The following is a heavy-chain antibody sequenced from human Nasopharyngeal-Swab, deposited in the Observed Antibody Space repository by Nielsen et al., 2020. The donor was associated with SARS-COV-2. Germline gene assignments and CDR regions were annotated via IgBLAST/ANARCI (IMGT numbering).Heavy chain of an antibody. CDR1: GFTFSDYY. Sequence: GESLKISCAASGFTFSDYYMSWIRQAPGKGLEWVSYISSSCSTIYYADSVKGRFTISRDNAKNSLYLQMNSLRAEDTAVYYCARDSREVTIFGVVSPYYYGMDVWGQGTTVTVSS. D-gene: IGHD3-3*01. V-gene: IGHV3-11*04. J-gene: IGHJ6*02. CDR2: ISSSCSTI. CDR3: ARDSREVTIFGVVSPYYYGMDV.